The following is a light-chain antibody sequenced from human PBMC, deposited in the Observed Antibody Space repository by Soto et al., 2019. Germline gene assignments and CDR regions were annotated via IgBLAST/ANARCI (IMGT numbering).Light chain of an antibody. CDR2: GAS. CDR1: QGISSN. CDR3: QQLNSYPPWT. Sequence: IQLTQSPSSLSASVGDRVTITCRASQGISSNLAWYQQKPGRAPKLLIFGASTLQSGVPSRFSGSRSGTDFTLTISSLQPEDFATYFCQQLNSYPPWTFGQGTKVEIK. V-gene: IGKV1-9*01. J-gene: IGKJ1*01.